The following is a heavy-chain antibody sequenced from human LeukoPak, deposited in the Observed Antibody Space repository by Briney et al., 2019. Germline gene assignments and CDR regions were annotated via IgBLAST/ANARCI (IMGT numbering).Heavy chain of an antibody. CDR2: IYYSGST. J-gene: IGHJ3*02. D-gene: IGHD1-26*01. Sequence: SETLSLTCTVSGGSISSSNYYWGWIRQPPGKGLEWIGSIYYSGSTYYNLTLKSRLTISVDTSKNQFSLKLSSVTAADTAVYYCARRQGRRGIVGTTILKGAFDIWGQGTRVTVSS. CDR1: GGSISSSNYY. V-gene: IGHV4-39*07. CDR3: ARRQGRRGIVGTTILKGAFDI.